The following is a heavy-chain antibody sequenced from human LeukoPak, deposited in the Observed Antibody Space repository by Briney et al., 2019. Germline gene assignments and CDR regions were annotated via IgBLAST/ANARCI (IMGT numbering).Heavy chain of an antibody. CDR3: ASSALLNLDY. J-gene: IGHJ4*02. CDR1: GGTFSSYA. V-gene: IGHV1-69*05. CDR2: IIPIFGTA. D-gene: IGHD2-15*01. Sequence: SVKVSCKASGGTFSSYAISWVRQAPGQGLERMGRIIPIFGTANYAQKFQGRVTITTDESTSTAYMELSSLRSEDTAVYYCASSALLNLDYWGQGTLVTVSS.